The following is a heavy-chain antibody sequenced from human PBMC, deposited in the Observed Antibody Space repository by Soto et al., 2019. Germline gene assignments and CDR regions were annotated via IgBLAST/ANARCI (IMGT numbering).Heavy chain of an antibody. CDR1: GGSISSGDYY. Sequence: QVQLQESGPGLVKPSQTLSLTCTVSGGSISSGDYYWSWIRQHPGKGLEWIGYIYYSGSNYYNPSLKSRVTRQVDTSKNQSSLKLSSVTAAYTAVYYCARWWSGSRQGFDPWGQGTLVTVSS. CDR2: IYYSGSN. D-gene: IGHD3-3*01. J-gene: IGHJ5*02. CDR3: ARWWSGSRQGFDP. V-gene: IGHV4-31*03.